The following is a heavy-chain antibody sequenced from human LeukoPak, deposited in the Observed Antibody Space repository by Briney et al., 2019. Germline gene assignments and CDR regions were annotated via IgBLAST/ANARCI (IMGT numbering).Heavy chain of an antibody. V-gene: IGHV4-34*01. J-gene: IGHJ6*03. CDR1: GGSFSGYY. CDR3: ARVRGSYDFWSGYYNYYYYMDV. Sequence: TSETLSLTCAVYGGSFSGYYWSWIRQPPGKGLEWIGEINHSGSTNYNPSLKSRVTISVDTSKNQFSLKLSSVTAADTAVYYCARVRGSYDFWSGYYNYYYYMDVWGKGTTVTVSS. CDR2: INHSGST. D-gene: IGHD3-3*01.